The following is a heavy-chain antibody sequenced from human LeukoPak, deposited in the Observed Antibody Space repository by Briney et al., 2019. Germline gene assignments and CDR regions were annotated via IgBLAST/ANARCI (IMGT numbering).Heavy chain of an antibody. CDR3: ARDGEDIVVVPAATSRFDY. CDR2: ISYDGSNK. J-gene: IGHJ4*02. Sequence: GGSLRLPCAASGFTFSSYAMHWVRQAPGKGLEWVAVISYDGSNKYYADSVKGRFTISRDNSKNTLYLQMNSLRAEDTAVYYCARDGEDIVVVPAATSRFDYWGQGTLVTVSS. V-gene: IGHV3-30*04. D-gene: IGHD2-2*01. CDR1: GFTFSSYA.